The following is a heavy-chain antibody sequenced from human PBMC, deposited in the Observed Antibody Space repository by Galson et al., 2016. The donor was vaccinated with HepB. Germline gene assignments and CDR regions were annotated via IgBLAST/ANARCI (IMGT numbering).Heavy chain of an antibody. CDR2: INEDGSQR. J-gene: IGHJ6*02. D-gene: IGHD2-2*01. CDR1: GFTFSRYW. V-gene: IGHV3-7*01. CDR3: ARRGVVVVAQGWGYGMDV. Sequence: SLRLSCAASGFTFSRYWMSWVRQAPGKGLEWVANINEDGSQRPYADSVRGRFTISRDNAKNLLYLQVNSLRAEDMAVYYCARRGVVVVAQGWGYGMDVWGRGTTVTVSS.